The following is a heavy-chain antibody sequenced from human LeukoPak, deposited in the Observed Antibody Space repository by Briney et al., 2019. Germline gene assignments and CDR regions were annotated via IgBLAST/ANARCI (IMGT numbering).Heavy chain of an antibody. CDR2: IYYSGST. D-gene: IGHD6-13*01. CDR1: GGSISSGGYY. CDR3: AREGIARYWFDP. J-gene: IGHJ5*02. Sequence: SETLSLTCTVSGGSISSGGYYWSWMRQHPGKGLEWIGYIYYSGSTYYNPSLQSRVTISVDTSKNQFSLKLSSVTAADTAVYYCAREGIARYWFDPWGQGTLVTVSS. V-gene: IGHV4-31*03.